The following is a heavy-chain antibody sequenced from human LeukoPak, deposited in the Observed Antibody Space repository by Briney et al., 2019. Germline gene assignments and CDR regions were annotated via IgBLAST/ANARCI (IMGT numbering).Heavy chain of an antibody. D-gene: IGHD3/OR15-3a*01. CDR3: VRDLDWGAFDV. Sequence: PGGTLRLSCAASGFHFSIHGMNWVRQAPGKGLEWVSGISPSGDITYYADSVMGRLTISRDNRKSAVSLQMNSLRAEDTALYYCVRDLDWGAFDVWGQGTMVTVSS. J-gene: IGHJ3*01. CDR2: ISPSGDIT. CDR1: GFHFSIHG. V-gene: IGHV3-23*01.